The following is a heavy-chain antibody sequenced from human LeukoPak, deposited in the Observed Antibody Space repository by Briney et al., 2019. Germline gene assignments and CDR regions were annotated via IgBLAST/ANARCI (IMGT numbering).Heavy chain of an antibody. J-gene: IGHJ2*01. CDR3: ASGPSSSWSARWYFDL. CDR2: IYYSGST. Sequence: PSETLSLTCTVSGGSISSSSYYWGWIRQPPGKGLEWIGSIYYSGSTYYNPSLKSRVTISVDTSKNQFSLKLSSVTAADTAVYYCASGPSSSWSARWYFDLWGRGTLVTVSS. V-gene: IGHV4-39*07. D-gene: IGHD6-13*01. CDR1: GGSISSSSYY.